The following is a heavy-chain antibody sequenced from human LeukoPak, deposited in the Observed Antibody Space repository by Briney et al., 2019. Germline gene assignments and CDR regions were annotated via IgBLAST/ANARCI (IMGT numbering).Heavy chain of an antibody. D-gene: IGHD3-10*01. V-gene: IGHV1-18*01. CDR1: GYTFTNYG. CDR3: ARKEVPVRHDY. Sequence: GASVKVSCKASGYTFTNYGITWVRQAPGQGLEWMGWISGYNGHTDYAQKLQGRVTMTTDTSTSTAYMELRSLRSDDTAVYYCARKEVPVRHDYWGQGTLVTVSS. J-gene: IGHJ4*02. CDR2: ISGYNGHT.